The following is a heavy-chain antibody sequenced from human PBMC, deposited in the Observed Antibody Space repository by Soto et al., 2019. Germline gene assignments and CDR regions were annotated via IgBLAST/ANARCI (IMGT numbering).Heavy chain of an antibody. CDR3: ARGSPDFWSGYPPYYFDY. Sequence: ASVKVSCKASGDTFSTYTITWVRQAPGQGLEWMGWISGYNGNTKYAQKLQGRVTMTTDTSTSTAYMELRSLRSDDTAVYYCARGSPDFWSGYPPYYFDYWGQGTLVTVSS. D-gene: IGHD3-3*01. V-gene: IGHV1-18*01. J-gene: IGHJ4*02. CDR1: GDTFSTYT. CDR2: ISGYNGNT.